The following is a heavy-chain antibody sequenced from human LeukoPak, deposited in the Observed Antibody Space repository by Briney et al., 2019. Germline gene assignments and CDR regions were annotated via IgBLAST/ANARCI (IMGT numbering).Heavy chain of an antibody. J-gene: IGHJ4*02. CDR3: ATDLGQLVWSFDY. CDR2: FDPEDGET. Sequence: ASVKVSCRVSGYTLTELSMHWVRQAPGKGPEWMGGFDPEDGETIYAQTFQGRVTMTEDTSTDTAYMELSSLRSEDTAVYYCATDLGQLVWSFDYWGQGTLVTVSS. D-gene: IGHD6-6*01. V-gene: IGHV1-24*01. CDR1: GYTLTELS.